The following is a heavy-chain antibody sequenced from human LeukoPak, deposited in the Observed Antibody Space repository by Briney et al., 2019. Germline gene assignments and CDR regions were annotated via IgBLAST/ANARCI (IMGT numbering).Heavy chain of an antibody. D-gene: IGHD3-16*02. CDR2: IRSKAYGGTT. J-gene: IGHJ3*02. V-gene: IGHV3-49*04. CDR3: TRDRSYPLSGRDAFDI. Sequence: GGSLRLSCAASGFTFDDYAMSWVRQAPGKGLEWVGFIRSKAYGGTTEYAASVKGRFTISRDDSKSIAYLQMNSLKTEDTAVYYCTRDRSYPLSGRDAFDIWGQGTMVTVSS. CDR1: GFTFDDYA.